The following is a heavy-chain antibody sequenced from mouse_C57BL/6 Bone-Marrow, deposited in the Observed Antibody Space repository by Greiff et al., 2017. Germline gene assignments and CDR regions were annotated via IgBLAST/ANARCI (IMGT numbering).Heavy chain of an antibody. CDR1: GFTFSSYA. Sequence: EVNVVESGGGLVKPGGSLKLSCAASGFTFSSYAMSWVRQTPEKRLEWVATISDGGSYTYYPDNVKGRFTISRDNAKNNLYLQMSHLKSEDTAMYYCARERGYYGYFDYWGQGTTLTVSS. J-gene: IGHJ2*01. D-gene: IGHD1-1*01. V-gene: IGHV5-4*01. CDR2: ISDGGSYT. CDR3: ARERGYYGYFDY.